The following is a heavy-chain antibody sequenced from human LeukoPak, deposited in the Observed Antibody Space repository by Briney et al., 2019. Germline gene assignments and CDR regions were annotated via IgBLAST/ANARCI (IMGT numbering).Heavy chain of an antibody. Sequence: GGSLRLSCAASGFTFSSFSVNWVRQAPGKGLEWVSSISSGGNYLYYADSVKGRFTISRDNAQNSLYLQMNSLRAEDTAVYYCARDLKDSSGHWGQGTLVTVSS. CDR3: ARDLKDSSGH. J-gene: IGHJ4*02. V-gene: IGHV3-21*01. D-gene: IGHD3-22*01. CDR2: ISSGGNYL. CDR1: GFTFSSFS.